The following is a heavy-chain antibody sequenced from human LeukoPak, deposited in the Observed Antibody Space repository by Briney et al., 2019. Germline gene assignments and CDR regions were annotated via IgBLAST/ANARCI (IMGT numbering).Heavy chain of an antibody. Sequence: GASVKVSCKASGYTFTGYYLHWVRQAPGQGLEWMGWINCNCGGTNYAQKFQGRVTMTRDTSISTVYMELSGLIFDGTAVYYCARDKATVTTPYFDYWGQGTQVTVSS. D-gene: IGHD4-17*01. V-gene: IGHV1-2*02. CDR2: INCNCGGT. CDR1: GYTFTGYY. CDR3: ARDKATVTTPYFDY. J-gene: IGHJ4*02.